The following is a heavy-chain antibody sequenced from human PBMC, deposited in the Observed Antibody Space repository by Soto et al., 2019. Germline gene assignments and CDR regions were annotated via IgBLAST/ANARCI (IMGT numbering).Heavy chain of an antibody. V-gene: IGHV3-30-3*01. CDR2: ISYDGSNK. Sequence: QVQLVESGGGVVQPGRSLRLSCAASGFTFSSYAMHWVLQAPGKGLEWVAVISYDGSNKYYADSVKGRFTISRDNSKNTLYLQMNSLRAEDTAVYYCAREGGIAAAGTEDYWGQGTLVTVSS. CDR1: GFTFSSYA. CDR3: AREGGIAAAGTEDY. D-gene: IGHD6-13*01. J-gene: IGHJ4*02.